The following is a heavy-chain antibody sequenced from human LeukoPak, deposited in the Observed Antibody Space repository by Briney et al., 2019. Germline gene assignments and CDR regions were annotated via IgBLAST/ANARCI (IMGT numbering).Heavy chain of an antibody. V-gene: IGHV5-51*01. J-gene: IGHJ4*02. D-gene: IGHD2-2*01. CDR3: ARHFARGSMTSPAGY. CDR2: IYPGDSDT. Sequence: PGESLEISCKGSGYSFTSYWIGWVRQMPGKGLEWMGIIYPGDSDTRYSPSFQGQVTISADKSISTAYLHWNSLKASDTAMYYCARHFARGSMTSPAGYWGQGTLVTVSS. CDR1: GYSFTSYW.